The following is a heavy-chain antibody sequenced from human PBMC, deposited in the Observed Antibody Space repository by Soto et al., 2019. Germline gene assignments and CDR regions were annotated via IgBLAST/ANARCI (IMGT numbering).Heavy chain of an antibody. V-gene: IGHV1-69*01. CDR3: VMAQRSLEWLCSFDY. J-gene: IGHJ4*02. Sequence: QVQLVQSGAEVKKPGSSVKVSCKASGGSFRNYVFSWVRQAPGQGLEWMGGIIPIFETTRYAQKFQGRVTITADESTSTAYMELSSLRSEDTAVYYCVMAQRSLEWLCSFDYWGQGTLVTVSS. CDR1: GGSFRNYV. CDR2: IIPIFETT. D-gene: IGHD3-3*01.